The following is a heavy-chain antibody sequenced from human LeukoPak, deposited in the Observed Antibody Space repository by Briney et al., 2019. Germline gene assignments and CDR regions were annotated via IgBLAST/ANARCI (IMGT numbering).Heavy chain of an antibody. CDR2: IYYSGST. J-gene: IGHJ3*02. Sequence: SETLSLTCTVPGGSISSYYWSWIRQPPGKGLEWIGYIYYSGSTNYNPSLKSRVTISVDTSKNQFSLKLSSVTAADTAVYYCARSRGAVEAFDIWGQGTMVTVSS. V-gene: IGHV4-59*08. CDR1: GGSISSYY. D-gene: IGHD6-19*01. CDR3: ARSRGAVEAFDI.